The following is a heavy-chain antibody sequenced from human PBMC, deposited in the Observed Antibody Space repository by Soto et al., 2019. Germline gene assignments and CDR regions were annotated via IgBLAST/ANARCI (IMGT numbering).Heavy chain of an antibody. D-gene: IGHD6-13*01. CDR3: ANEGIAAAGHFDY. Sequence: XVSLRLSCAASGFTFSSYAMSWVRQAPGKGLEWVSAISGSGGSTYYADSVKGRFTISRDNSKNTLYLQMNSLRAEDTAVYYCANEGIAAAGHFDYWGQGTLVTVSS. V-gene: IGHV3-23*01. CDR2: ISGSGGST. J-gene: IGHJ4*02. CDR1: GFTFSSYA.